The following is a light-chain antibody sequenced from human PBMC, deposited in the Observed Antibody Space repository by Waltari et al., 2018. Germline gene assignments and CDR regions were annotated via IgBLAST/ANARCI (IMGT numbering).Light chain of an antibody. V-gene: IGLV2-14*03. J-gene: IGLJ2*01. CDR3: SSYISSDTLEL. Sequence: HSALTQPASVSGSPGQSITISCTGTSSAVGGYNYVSWYQQHPGKAPKLMIYDVSNWPSGVSNRFSGSKSGNTASLTISGLQAEDEADYYCSSYISSDTLELFGGGTSLTVL. CDR2: DVS. CDR1: SSAVGGYNY.